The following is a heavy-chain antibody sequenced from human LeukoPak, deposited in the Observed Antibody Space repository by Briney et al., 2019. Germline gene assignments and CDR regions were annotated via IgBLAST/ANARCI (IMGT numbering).Heavy chain of an antibody. CDR2: IKQDGSEK. CDR1: GFTFSSYG. D-gene: IGHD6-13*01. Sequence: PGGSLRLSCAASGFTFSSYGMHWVRQAPGKGLEWVANIKQDGSEKYYVDSVKGRFTISRDNAKNSLYLQMNSLRAEDTAVYYCARDGPAAAGTNYYYGLDVWGQGTTVTVSS. J-gene: IGHJ6*02. CDR3: ARDGPAAAGTNYYYGLDV. V-gene: IGHV3-7*03.